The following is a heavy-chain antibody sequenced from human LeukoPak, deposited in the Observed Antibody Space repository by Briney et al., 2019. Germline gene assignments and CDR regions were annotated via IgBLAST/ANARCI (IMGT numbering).Heavy chain of an antibody. J-gene: IGHJ4*02. CDR1: GFTLVNSA. CDR2: IVVGSGDA. V-gene: IGHV1-58*01. D-gene: IGHD1-26*01. Sequence: SVKVSCKASGFTLVNSAVHWVRRARGQSLEWIGWIVVGSGDARYAQRFQERLTITRDKSTSTAYMELSSLRSEDTAVYYCAADRHLGATTGFGFWGQGTLVTASS. CDR3: AADRHLGATTGFGF.